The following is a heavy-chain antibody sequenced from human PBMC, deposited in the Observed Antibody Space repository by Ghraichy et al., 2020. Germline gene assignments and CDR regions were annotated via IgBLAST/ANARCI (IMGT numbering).Heavy chain of an antibody. V-gene: IGHV2-5*02. Sequence: SGPTLVKPTQTLTLTCTFSGFSLSTSGVGVGWIRQPPGKALEWLALIYWDDDKRYSPSLKSRLTITKDTSKNQVVLTMTNMDPVDTATYYCAHNDLAAAGNPFDYWGQGTLVTVSS. CDR1: GFSLSTSGVG. J-gene: IGHJ4*02. CDR2: IYWDDDK. CDR3: AHNDLAAAGNPFDY. D-gene: IGHD6-13*01.